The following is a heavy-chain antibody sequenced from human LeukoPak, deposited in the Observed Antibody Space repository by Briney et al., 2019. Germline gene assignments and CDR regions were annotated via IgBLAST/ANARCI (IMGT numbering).Heavy chain of an antibody. CDR2: IKSKTDGGTT. J-gene: IGHJ3*02. CDR3: TTEDMAAAGAFDI. Sequence: PSETLSLTCAVSGGSISSSNWWSWVRQPPGKGLEWVGRIKSKTDGGTTDYAAPVKGRFTISRDDSKNTLYLQMNSLKTEDTAVYYCTTEDMAAAGAFDIWGQGTMVTVSS. CDR1: GGSISSSNW. V-gene: IGHV3-15*01. D-gene: IGHD6-13*01.